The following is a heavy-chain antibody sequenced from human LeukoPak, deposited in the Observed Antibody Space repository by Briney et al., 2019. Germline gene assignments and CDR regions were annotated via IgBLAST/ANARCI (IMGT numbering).Heavy chain of an antibody. Sequence: PSETLSLTCTVSGGSISSYYWSWIRQPPGKGLEWNGYIYYSGSTNYNPSLKSRVTISVDTSKNQFSLKLSSVTAADTAVYYCARVVDYGANAIFDYWGQGTLVTVSS. J-gene: IGHJ4*02. V-gene: IGHV4-59*01. CDR1: GGSISSYY. D-gene: IGHD4-17*01. CDR3: ARVVDYGANAIFDY. CDR2: IYYSGST.